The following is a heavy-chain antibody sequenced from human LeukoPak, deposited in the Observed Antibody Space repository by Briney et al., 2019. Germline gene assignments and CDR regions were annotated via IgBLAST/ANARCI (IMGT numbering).Heavy chain of an antibody. Sequence: GGSLRLSCAASGFTFSSYSMNWVRQAPGKGLEGVSSISSSSSYIYYADSVKGRFTISRDNTKNSLYLQMNSLRAEDTAVYYCARAAVAGKNDFDYWGQGTLVTVSS. CDR2: ISSSSSYI. D-gene: IGHD6-19*01. CDR1: GFTFSSYS. V-gene: IGHV3-21*01. CDR3: ARAAVAGKNDFDY. J-gene: IGHJ4*02.